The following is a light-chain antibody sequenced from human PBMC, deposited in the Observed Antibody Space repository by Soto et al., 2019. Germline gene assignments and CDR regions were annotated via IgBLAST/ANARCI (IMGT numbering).Light chain of an antibody. CDR1: QSISSDH. Sequence: EIVLTQSPGILSLSPGERATLACRASQSISSDHLAWYQQRPGQSPRLLIYGASTLRSGVPSRFSGGGSGTEFTLTISSLQPDDFATYYCQQYNTYSTFGQGTRLEIK. CDR2: GAS. V-gene: IGKV3-20*01. J-gene: IGKJ5*01. CDR3: QQYNTYST.